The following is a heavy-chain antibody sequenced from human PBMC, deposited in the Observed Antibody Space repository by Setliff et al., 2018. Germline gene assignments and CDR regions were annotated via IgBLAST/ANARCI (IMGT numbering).Heavy chain of an antibody. J-gene: IGHJ5*02. CDR2: IYHSGST. Sequence: SETLSLTCAVSGGSISSSNWWSWVRQPPGKGLEWIGEIYHSGSTNYNPSLKSRVTISVDKSKNQFSLKLSSVTAADTAVYYCARSAVAELSWFDPWGQGTLVTVSS. CDR1: GGSISSSNW. CDR3: ARSAVAELSWFDP. D-gene: IGHD6-19*01. V-gene: IGHV4-4*02.